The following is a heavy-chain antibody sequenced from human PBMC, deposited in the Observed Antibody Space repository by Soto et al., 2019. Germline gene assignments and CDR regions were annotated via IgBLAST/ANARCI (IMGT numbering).Heavy chain of an antibody. V-gene: IGHV2-70*01. CDR2: IDWDDDK. CDR1: GFSLSTSGMC. D-gene: IGHD3-10*01. Sequence: VSGPTLVNPTHPLTLTCTFSGFSLSTSGMCVSWIRQPPGKALEWLALIDWDDDKYYSTSLKTRLTISKDTSKNQVVLTMTNMDRVDTATYYCARMGSGYYCMDVWGQGTTVTVSS. J-gene: IGHJ6*02. CDR3: ARMGSGYYCMDV.